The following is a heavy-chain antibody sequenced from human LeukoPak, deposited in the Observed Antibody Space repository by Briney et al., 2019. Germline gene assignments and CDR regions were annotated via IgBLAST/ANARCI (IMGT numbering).Heavy chain of an antibody. D-gene: IGHD3-22*01. V-gene: IGHV3-23*01. CDR2: VSGSGRNT. Sequence: GGSLRLSYVGSGITFRTYGMSWVRQAPGKGLEWLSTVSGSGRNTYYADSVQGRFTISRDNSKNALFLQMNSLRAEDTAVYYCARDPASPYYDSSGYLLALPDYWGQGTLVTVSS. J-gene: IGHJ4*02. CDR1: GITFRTYG. CDR3: ARDPASPYYDSSGYLLALPDY.